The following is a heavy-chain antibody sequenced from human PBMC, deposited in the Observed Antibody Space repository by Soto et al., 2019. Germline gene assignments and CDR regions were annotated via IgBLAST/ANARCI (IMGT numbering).Heavy chain of an antibody. J-gene: IGHJ4*02. CDR2: ISSNGGST. Sequence: GGSLRLSCAASGFTFSSYAMHWVRQAPGKGLEYVSAISSNGGSTYYANSVKGRFTISRDNSKNTLYLQMGSLRAEDMAVYYCARDQVESGSFDYWGQGTLVTVSS. D-gene: IGHD1-1*01. V-gene: IGHV3-64*01. CDR3: ARDQVESGSFDY. CDR1: GFTFSSYA.